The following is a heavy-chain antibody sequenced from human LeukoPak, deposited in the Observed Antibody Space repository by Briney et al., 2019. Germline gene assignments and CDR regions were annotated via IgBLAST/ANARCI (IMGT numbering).Heavy chain of an antibody. V-gene: IGHV4-38-2*02. CDR2: FYHSGST. CDR3: ARGPRSYSSSWYPPYGMDV. CDR1: NYSISRPYY. Sequence: PSETLSLTCTVSNYSISRPYYWGWIRQSPGTGLEWIGSFYHSGSTHYNPSLKSRVTISVDTSKNQFSLKLSSVTAADTAVYYCARGPRSYSSSWYPPYGMDVWGQGTTVTVSS. D-gene: IGHD6-13*01. J-gene: IGHJ6*02.